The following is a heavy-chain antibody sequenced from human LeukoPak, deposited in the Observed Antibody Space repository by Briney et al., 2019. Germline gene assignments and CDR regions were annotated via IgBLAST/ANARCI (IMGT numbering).Heavy chain of an antibody. CDR1: GFTISSYA. CDR2: LSGNGDT. Sequence: GESLRLSCAASGFTISSYAMSWVREAPARGLEWVSSLSGNGDTFYADSVEGRFTLSRDESRNTVYLRLNNLRVEDTAVYYCAKASWVSSADAVLWGQGTVVTVSS. J-gene: IGHJ4*02. D-gene: IGHD3-16*01. CDR3: AKASWVSSADAVL. V-gene: IGHV3-23*01.